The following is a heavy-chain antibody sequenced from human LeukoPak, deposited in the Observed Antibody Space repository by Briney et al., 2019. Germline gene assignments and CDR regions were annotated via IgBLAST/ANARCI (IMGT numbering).Heavy chain of an antibody. D-gene: IGHD6-19*01. V-gene: IGHV1-24*01. Sequence: ASVKVSCKASGGTFSSYAISWVRQAPGKGLEWMGGFDPEDGETIYAQKFQGRVTMTEDTSTDTAYMELSSLRSEDTAVYYCAATYSSGWAQTNLDYWGQGTLVTVSS. CDR2: FDPEDGET. J-gene: IGHJ4*02. CDR3: AATYSSGWAQTNLDY. CDR1: GGTFSSYA.